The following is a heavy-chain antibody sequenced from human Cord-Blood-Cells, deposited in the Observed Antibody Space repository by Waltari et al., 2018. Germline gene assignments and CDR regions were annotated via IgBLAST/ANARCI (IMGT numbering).Heavy chain of an antibody. CDR1: GYSISSGYY. J-gene: IGHJ3*02. Sequence: QVQLQESGPGLVKPSETLSLTCPVSGYSISSGYYWGWIRQPPGKGLEWIGRIYHRGSTYYNPSLKSRVTISVDTSKNQFSLKLSSVTAADTAVYYCAREYRPSIAARKGGHDAFDIWGQGTMVTVSS. CDR2: IYHRGST. D-gene: IGHD6-6*01. CDR3: AREYRPSIAARKGGHDAFDI. V-gene: IGHV4-38-2*02.